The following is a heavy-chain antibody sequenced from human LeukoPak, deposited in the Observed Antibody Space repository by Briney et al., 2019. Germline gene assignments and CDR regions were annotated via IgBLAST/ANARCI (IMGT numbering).Heavy chain of an antibody. CDR2: ISGSGGST. CDR1: GFTFSSYA. V-gene: IGHV3-23*01. D-gene: IGHD6-19*01. CDR3: AKVDRSGWYGLGY. Sequence: GGSLRLSCAASGFTFSSYAMSWVRQAPGKGLEWVSAISGSGGSTYYADSVKGRFTISRDNSKNTLYLQMNSLRAGDTAVYYCAKVDRSGWYGLGYWGQGTLVTVSS. J-gene: IGHJ4*02.